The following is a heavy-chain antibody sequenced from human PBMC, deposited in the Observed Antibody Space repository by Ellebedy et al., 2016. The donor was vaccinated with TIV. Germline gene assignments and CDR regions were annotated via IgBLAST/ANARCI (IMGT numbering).Heavy chain of an antibody. CDR3: ARDGYSSSSFDY. CDR1: GYTFTSYG. CDR2: ISAYNGNT. D-gene: IGHD6-6*01. J-gene: IGHJ4*02. Sequence: ASVKVSCXASGYTFTSYGISWVRQAPGQGLEWMGWISAYNGNTNYAQKLQGRVTMTTDTSTSTAYVELRSLRSDDTAVYYCARDGYSSSSFDYWGQGTLVTVSS. V-gene: IGHV1-18*01.